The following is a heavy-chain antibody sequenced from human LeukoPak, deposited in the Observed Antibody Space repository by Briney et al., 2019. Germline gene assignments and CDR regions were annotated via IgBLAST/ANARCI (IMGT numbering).Heavy chain of an antibody. CDR1: GGXISSYY. CDR2: IYYTGST. V-gene: IGHV4-59*01. D-gene: IGHD4-23*01. J-gene: IGHJ4*02. Sequence: SETLSLTCTASGGXISSYYWSWIRQPPGKGLEWIGYIYYTGSTSYNPSLKSRVTISVDTSKNQFSLKLRSVTAADTAVYYCARVGFGNTPHPIDYWGQGTLVTVSS. CDR3: ARVGFGNTPHPIDY.